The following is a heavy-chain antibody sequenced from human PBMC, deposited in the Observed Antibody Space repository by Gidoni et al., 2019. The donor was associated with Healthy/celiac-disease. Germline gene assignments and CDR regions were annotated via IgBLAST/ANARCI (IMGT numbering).Heavy chain of an antibody. Sequence: QLQLQESGPGLVKPSETLSLTCTVSGGSISRSSYYWGWIRQPPGKGLEWIGSIYYSGSTYYNPSLKSRVTISVDTSKNQFSLKLSSVTAADTAVYYCAGPRVEVHLGELSFFDYWGQGTLVTVSS. CDR1: GGSISRSSYY. J-gene: IGHJ4*02. CDR2: IYYSGST. D-gene: IGHD3-16*02. V-gene: IGHV4-39*01. CDR3: AGPRVEVHLGELSFFDY.